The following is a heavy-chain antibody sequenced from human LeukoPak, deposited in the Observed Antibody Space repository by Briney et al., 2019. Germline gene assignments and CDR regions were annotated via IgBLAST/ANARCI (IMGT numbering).Heavy chain of an antibody. Sequence: SETLSLTCTVSGGSITDYYWSWIRQPAGEGLEWIGRIYSTGGTHYNPYFKNRVIMSVDTSRNQFSLKLTSVTAADTAVYYCTRGLRCSSHGCYADYWGRGTLVTVSS. V-gene: IGHV4-4*07. CDR3: TRGLRCSSHGCYADY. CDR1: GGSITDYY. CDR2: IYSTGGT. D-gene: IGHD2-2*01. J-gene: IGHJ4*02.